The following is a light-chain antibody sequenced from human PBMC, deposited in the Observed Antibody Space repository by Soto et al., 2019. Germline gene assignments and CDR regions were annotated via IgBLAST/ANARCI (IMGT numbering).Light chain of an antibody. CDR3: RSYAGSYTWI. CDR2: DVS. Sequence: QSALTQPRSVSGSPGQSVTISCTGTSSDVGAYNYVSWYQQHPGKAPKLTIYDVSERPSGVPDRFSGSKSGNTASLTISGLQAYDEADYYCRSYAGSYTWIFGGGTKVTVL. CDR1: SSDVGAYNY. J-gene: IGLJ2*01. V-gene: IGLV2-11*01.